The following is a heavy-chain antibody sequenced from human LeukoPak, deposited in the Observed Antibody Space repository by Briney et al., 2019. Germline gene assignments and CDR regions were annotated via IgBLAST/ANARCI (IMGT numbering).Heavy chain of an antibody. D-gene: IGHD3-3*01. CDR1: GGTFSSYA. J-gene: IGHJ4*02. V-gene: IGHV1-69*04. Sequence: GASVKVSCKASGGTFSSYAISWVRQAPGQGLEWMGRIIPILSITNYAQKFQGRVTITADKSTSTCYMELTSLRSEDTAVSYCAKGTYDLGSPFDYWGQGTLVTVSS. CDR2: IIPILSIT. CDR3: AKGTYDLGSPFDY.